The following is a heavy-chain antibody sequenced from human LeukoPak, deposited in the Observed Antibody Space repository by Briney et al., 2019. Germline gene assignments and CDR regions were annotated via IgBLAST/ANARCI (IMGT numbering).Heavy chain of an antibody. V-gene: IGHV4-39*07. CDR1: GGSISGSSYY. CDR3: ASLGWNDVGA. CDR2: IYYSGST. Sequence: SETLSLTCTVSGGSISGSSYYWGWIRQPPGKGLEWIGSIYYSGSTYYNPSLKSRVTISVDTSKNQFSLKLSSVTAADTAVYYCASLGWNDVGAWGQGTLVTVSS. D-gene: IGHD1-1*01. J-gene: IGHJ5*02.